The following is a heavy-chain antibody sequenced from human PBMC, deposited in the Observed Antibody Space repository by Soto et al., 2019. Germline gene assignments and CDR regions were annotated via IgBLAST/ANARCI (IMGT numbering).Heavy chain of an antibody. J-gene: IGHJ4*02. V-gene: IGHV4-31*03. CDR1: GASISSGGYF. CDR2: IHYSGST. Sequence: QVQLQESGPGLVKPSQTLSLACSVSGASISSGGYFWSWIRQLPGKGLEWIGYIHYSGSTYYNPSLKSRVVMSMDTSKNDFSLKLNSVTAADTAVFYCARGFVETAMAFDHWGQGALVTVSS. D-gene: IGHD5-18*01. CDR3: ARGFVETAMAFDH.